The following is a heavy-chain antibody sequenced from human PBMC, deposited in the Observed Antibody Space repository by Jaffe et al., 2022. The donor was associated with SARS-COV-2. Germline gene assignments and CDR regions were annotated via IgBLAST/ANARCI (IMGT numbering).Heavy chain of an antibody. V-gene: IGHV4-31*03. J-gene: IGHJ3*02. CDR2: IYYSGST. D-gene: IGHD3-22*01. CDR1: GGSISSGGYY. CDR3: ARDAPHHDYDSSGYYSDAFDI. Sequence: QVQLQESGPGLVKPSQTLSLTCTVSGGSISSGGYYWSWIRQHPGKGLEWIGYIYYSGSTYYNPSLKSRVTISVDTSKNQFSLKLSSVTAADTAVYYCARDAPHHDYDSSGYYSDAFDIWGQGTMVTVSS.